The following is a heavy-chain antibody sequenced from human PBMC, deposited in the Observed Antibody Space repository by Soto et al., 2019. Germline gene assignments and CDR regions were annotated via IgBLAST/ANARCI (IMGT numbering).Heavy chain of an antibody. D-gene: IGHD5-18*01. Sequence: EVQLVESGGGLVQPGGSLKVSCAASGFTFSDSAMHWVRQASGKGLEWVGRIRNKGNNYATAYTASVKGRFTISRDDSKNTVYLQMNSLKIDDTAVYYCTARLDWTAVDPLEYWGLGTLVTVSS. J-gene: IGHJ4*02. CDR2: IRNKGNNYAT. CDR1: GFTFSDSA. CDR3: TARLDWTAVDPLEY. V-gene: IGHV3-73*02.